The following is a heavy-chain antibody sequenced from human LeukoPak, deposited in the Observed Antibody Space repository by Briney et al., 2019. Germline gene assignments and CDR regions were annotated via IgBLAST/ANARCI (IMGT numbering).Heavy chain of an antibody. D-gene: IGHD6-19*01. Sequence: SETLSLTCAVYGGSLSGYYWSWIRQPPGKGLEWIGEINHSGSTNCNPSLKSRVTISVDTSKNQFSLKLSSVTAADTAVYYCARGVVRMGYSSGWVSSRAGDYYYYMDVWGKGTTVTISS. J-gene: IGHJ6*03. CDR1: GGSLSGYY. V-gene: IGHV4-34*01. CDR3: ARGVVRMGYSSGWVSSRAGDYYYYMDV. CDR2: INHSGST.